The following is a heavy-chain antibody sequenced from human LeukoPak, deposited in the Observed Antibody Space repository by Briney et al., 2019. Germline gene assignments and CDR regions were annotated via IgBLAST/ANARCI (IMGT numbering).Heavy chain of an antibody. V-gene: IGHV1-46*01. CDR3: ARDCCGLNWFDP. J-gene: IGHJ5*02. CDR1: GYTFTSYY. Sequence: ASVKVSCKASGYTFTSYYMHWVRQAPGQGLEWMGIINPSGGSTSYAQKFQGRVTMTRDTSTSTGYMELSSLRSEDTAVYYCARDCCGLNWFDPWGQGTLVTVSS. D-gene: IGHD2-21*01. CDR2: INPSGGST.